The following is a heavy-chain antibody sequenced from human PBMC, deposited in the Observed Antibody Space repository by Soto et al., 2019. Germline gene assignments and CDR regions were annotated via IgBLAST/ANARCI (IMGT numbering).Heavy chain of an antibody. J-gene: IGHJ4*02. CDR1: GFTFSRYA. Sequence: GGSLRLSCAASGFTFSRYAMSWVRQAPGKGLEWVSAISGSGGSTYYADSVKGRFTISRDNSKNTLYLQMNSLRAEDTAVYYCAKEVGYRYQPASFEYWGQGTLGTVPQ. CDR2: ISGSGGST. V-gene: IGHV3-23*01. D-gene: IGHD5-12*01. CDR3: AKEVGYRYQPASFEY.